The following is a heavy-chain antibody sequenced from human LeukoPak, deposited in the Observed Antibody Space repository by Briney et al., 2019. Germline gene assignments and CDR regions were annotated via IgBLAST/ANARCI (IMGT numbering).Heavy chain of an antibody. Sequence: GGSLRLSCAASGFTLSSYWMNWARQAPGKGLEWVASIDHNGNVNYYVDSVKGRFTISRDNAKNSLYLQMSNLRAEDTAVYFCARGGGLDVWGQGATVTVSS. V-gene: IGHV3-7*03. CDR2: IDHNGNVN. CDR1: GFTLSSYW. CDR3: ARGGGLDV. J-gene: IGHJ6*02. D-gene: IGHD3-16*01.